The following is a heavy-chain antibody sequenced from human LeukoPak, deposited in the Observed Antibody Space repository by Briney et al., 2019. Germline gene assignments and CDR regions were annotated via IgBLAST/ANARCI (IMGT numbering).Heavy chain of an antibody. CDR3: ARHRIAVAGTGGYYYYMDV. D-gene: IGHD6-19*01. V-gene: IGHV4-39*01. CDR1: GGSISSSSYY. CDR2: IYYSGST. Sequence: PSETLSLTCTVSGGSISSSSYYWGWIRQPPGKGLEWIGSIYYSGSTYYNPSLKSRVTISVDTSKNQFSLKLSSVTAADTAVYYCARHRIAVAGTGGYYYYMDVWGKGTTVTISS. J-gene: IGHJ6*03.